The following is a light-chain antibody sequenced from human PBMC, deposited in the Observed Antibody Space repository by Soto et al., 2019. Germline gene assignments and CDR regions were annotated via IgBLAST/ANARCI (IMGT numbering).Light chain of an antibody. V-gene: IGLV2-8*01. CDR2: EVS. CDR3: SSYAGSNLWV. J-gene: IGLJ1*01. Sequence: ALTQPPSASGSPGQSVTISCTGTSSDVGGYNYVSWYQQHPGKAPKLMIYEVSKRPSGVPDRFSGSKSSNTASLTVSGLQAEDEADYYCSSYAGSNLWVFGTGTKSPS. CDR1: SSDVGGYNY.